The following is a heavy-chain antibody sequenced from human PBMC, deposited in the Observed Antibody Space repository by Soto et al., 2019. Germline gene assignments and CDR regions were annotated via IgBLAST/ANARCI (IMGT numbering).Heavy chain of an antibody. CDR1: GFTFSSYA. CDR3: ATVGSGCSSTSCYQSAGWFDP. V-gene: IGHV3-23*01. J-gene: IGHJ5*02. Sequence: PGGSLRLSCAASGFTFSSYAMSWVRQAPGKGLEWVSAISGSGGSTYYADAVKGRFTISRDKSKNTLDLQWNSLRAEDTAVYDRATVGSGCSSTSCYQSAGWFDPWGQGTLVTVSS. CDR2: ISGSGGST. D-gene: IGHD2-2*01.